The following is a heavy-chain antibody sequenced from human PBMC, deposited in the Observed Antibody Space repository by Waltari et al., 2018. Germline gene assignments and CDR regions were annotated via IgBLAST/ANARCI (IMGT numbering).Heavy chain of an antibody. CDR2: IYYSGST. D-gene: IGHD6-19*01. J-gene: IGHJ4*02. CDR1: GRSISSSY. CDR3: ARDHIAVAGPLAY. Sequence: QVQLQESGPGLVQPSATLSLTCPVSGRSISSSYWSWIRQPAGKGLEWIGRIYYSGSTNYNPALKSRVTMSVDTSKNQFSLKLSSVTAADTAVYYCARDHIAVAGPLAYWGQGTLVTVSS. V-gene: IGHV4-4*07.